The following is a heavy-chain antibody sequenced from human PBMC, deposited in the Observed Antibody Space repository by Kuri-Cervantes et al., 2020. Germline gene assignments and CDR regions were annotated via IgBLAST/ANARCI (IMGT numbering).Heavy chain of an antibody. CDR2: ISYDGSNK. CDR3: ARDPGHWNHVQADY. D-gene: IGHD1-1*01. Sequence: GESLKISCAASGFTFSSYGMHWVRQAPGKGLEWVAVISYDGSNKYYADSVKGRFTISRDNSKNTLYLQMNSLRAEDTAVYYCARDPGHWNHVQADYWGQGTLVTVSS. CDR1: GFTFSSYG. J-gene: IGHJ4*02. V-gene: IGHV3-30*03.